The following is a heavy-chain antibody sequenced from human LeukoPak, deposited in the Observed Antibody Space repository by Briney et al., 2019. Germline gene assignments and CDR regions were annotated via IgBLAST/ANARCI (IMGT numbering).Heavy chain of an antibody. Sequence: GRSLRLSCAASGFTFDDYAMHWVRQAPGKGLEWVSGISWNSGSIGYGDSVKGRFTISRDNAKNSLYLQMNSLRAEDTALYYCAKEDRRGRHFDYWGQGTLVTVSS. D-gene: IGHD3-16*01. CDR2: ISWNSGSI. J-gene: IGHJ4*02. V-gene: IGHV3-9*01. CDR3: AKEDRRGRHFDY. CDR1: GFTFDDYA.